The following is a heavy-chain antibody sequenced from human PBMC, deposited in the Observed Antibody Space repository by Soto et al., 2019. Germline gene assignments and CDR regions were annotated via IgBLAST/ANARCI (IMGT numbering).Heavy chain of an antibody. CDR1: GFTFSSYA. J-gene: IGHJ4*02. Sequence: EVQLLESGGGLIQPGGSLRLSCAASGFTFSSYAMSWVRQAPGKGLEWVSAISGNGGYTYYADSVKGRFTISRDNSRDTLYLQVNGLRADDTAVYYCVKPPDRDGRWLHFDYWGQGRLVTVSS. D-gene: IGHD5-12*01. CDR3: VKPPDRDGRWLHFDY. CDR2: ISGNGGYT. V-gene: IGHV3-23*01.